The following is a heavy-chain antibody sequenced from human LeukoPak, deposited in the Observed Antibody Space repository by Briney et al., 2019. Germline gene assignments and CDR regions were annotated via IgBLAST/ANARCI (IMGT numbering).Heavy chain of an antibody. J-gene: IGHJ3*02. CDR3: GRPLSYYSDSSGDNAFDI. Sequence: SQTLSLTCTVSGGSISSVSYYWSWIREPAGKGLEWIGHIYTSGSTEYNPSLKSRVTVSVDTSKNQFSLKLTSVTAADTAVYYCGRPLSYYSDSSGDNAFDIWGQGTMVTVSS. CDR1: GGSISSVSYY. V-gene: IGHV4-61*09. D-gene: IGHD3-22*01. CDR2: IYTSGST.